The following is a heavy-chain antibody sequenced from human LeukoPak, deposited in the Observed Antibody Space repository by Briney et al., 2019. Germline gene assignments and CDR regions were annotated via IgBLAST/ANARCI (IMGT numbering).Heavy chain of an antibody. J-gene: IGHJ4*02. CDR2: IYSDNT. Sequence: GGSLRLSCTVSGFTVGSNSMSWVRQAPGKGLEWVSFIYSDNTHYADSVKGRFTISRDNSKNTLYLQMNSLRAEDTAVYYCAKDLGYSSSWADYWGQGTLVTVSS. V-gene: IGHV3-66*03. D-gene: IGHD6-13*01. CDR1: GFTVGSNS. CDR3: AKDLGYSSSWADY.